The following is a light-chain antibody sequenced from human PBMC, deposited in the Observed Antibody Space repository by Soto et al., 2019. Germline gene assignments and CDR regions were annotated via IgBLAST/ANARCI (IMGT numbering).Light chain of an antibody. J-gene: IGLJ1*01. V-gene: IGLV2-14*01. CDR3: SSYTVSSTYV. CDR2: EVT. CDR1: NSDVGYYNY. Sequence: QSVLTQPASVSGSPGQSITISCTGSNSDVGYYNYVSWYQQHPGKAPKLMIHEVTNRPSGVSNRFSGSKSGNTASLTISGLQAEADADYFCSSYTVSSTYVFGNGTKVTV.